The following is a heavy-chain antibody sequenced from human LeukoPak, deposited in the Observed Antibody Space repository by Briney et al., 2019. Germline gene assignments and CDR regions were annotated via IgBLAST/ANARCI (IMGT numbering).Heavy chain of an antibody. V-gene: IGHV1-2*02. J-gene: IGHJ6*03. CDR3: ASAGXNTRYYYYYYYMDV. CDR2: INPNSGGT. CDR1: GYTFTGYY. Sequence: ASVKVSCKASGYTFTGYYMHWVRQAPGQGLEWMGWINPNSGGTNYAQKFQGRVTMTRDTSISTAYMELSRLRSDDTAVYYCASAGXNTRYYYYYYYMDVWGKGTTVTVSS.